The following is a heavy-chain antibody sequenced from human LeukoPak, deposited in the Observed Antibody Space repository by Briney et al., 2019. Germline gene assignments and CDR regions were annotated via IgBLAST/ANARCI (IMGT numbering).Heavy chain of an antibody. CDR3: ARRPYDILTGSYYFDY. V-gene: IGHV5-51*01. D-gene: IGHD3-9*01. J-gene: IGHJ4*02. CDR2: IYPGDSDT. Sequence: GESLKISCKGSGYSFTSYWIGWVRQMPGKGLEWMGIIYPGDSDTRYSPSFQGQATISAGKSISTAYLQWSSLKASDTAMYYCARRPYDILTGSYYFDYWGQGTLVTVSS. CDR1: GYSFTSYW.